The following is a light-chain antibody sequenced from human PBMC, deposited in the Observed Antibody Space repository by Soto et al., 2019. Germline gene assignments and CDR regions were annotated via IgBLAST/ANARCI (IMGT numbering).Light chain of an antibody. CDR1: QSITNY. CDR3: QQSYSTPRT. J-gene: IGKJ3*01. CDR2: AAS. V-gene: IGKV1-39*01. Sequence: DIQMTQSPSSLSASVGDRVTITCRASQSITNYLNWYQQKPGNAPQLLIYAASSLQSGVPSRFSGSGSGTDFTLTISSLQPEDFATYYCQQSYSTPRTFGPGTKVDIK.